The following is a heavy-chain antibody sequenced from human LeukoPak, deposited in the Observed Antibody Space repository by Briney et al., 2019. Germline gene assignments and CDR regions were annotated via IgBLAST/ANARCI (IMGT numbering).Heavy chain of an antibody. CDR3: TRDREHGTQDS. CDR2: IYYRGNT. Sequence: SETLSPTCTLSGGSFTDYYWGWIRHPPGKGLEWIGSIYYRGNTFYNTSLRNRVSISIDTSKGRFSLNLNSVTAADTAVYFCTRDREHGTQDSWGEGTLVTVS. V-gene: IGHV4-39*07. CDR1: GGSFTDYY. D-gene: IGHD1-26*01. J-gene: IGHJ4*02.